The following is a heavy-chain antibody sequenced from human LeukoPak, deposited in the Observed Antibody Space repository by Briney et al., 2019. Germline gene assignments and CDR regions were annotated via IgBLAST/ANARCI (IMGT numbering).Heavy chain of an antibody. V-gene: IGHV1-18*01. CDR1: GYIFTSYG. Sequence: ASVKVSCKASGYIFTSYGISWVRQAPGQGLEWMGWISVINGNTNYPQRLQGRDTMTTDTSTTTAYMELRSLRSDDTAVYYCARDINGYYYDSHGYYPTDLWGQGTLVTVSS. D-gene: IGHD3-22*01. CDR3: ARDINGYYYDSHGYYPTDL. J-gene: IGHJ5*02. CDR2: ISVINGNT.